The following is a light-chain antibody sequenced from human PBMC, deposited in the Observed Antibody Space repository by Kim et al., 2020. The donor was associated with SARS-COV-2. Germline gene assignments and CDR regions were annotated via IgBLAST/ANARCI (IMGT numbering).Light chain of an antibody. J-gene: IGLJ1*01. CDR2: SNG. Sequence: QTVNVSCIGSSSNIGAGYDVHWDQHLPTTAPKLLIYSNGNRPSGVPDRFSGSKYGTSASLAITGLQAEDEADYYCQSYDSSLSGYVFGSGTKVTVL. V-gene: IGLV1-40*01. CDR1: SSNIGAGYD. CDR3: QSYDSSLSGYV.